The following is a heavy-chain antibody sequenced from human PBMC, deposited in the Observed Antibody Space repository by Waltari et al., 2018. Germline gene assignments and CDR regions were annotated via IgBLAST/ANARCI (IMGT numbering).Heavy chain of an antibody. V-gene: IGHV3-48*03. J-gene: IGHJ6*02. Sequence: EVQLVESGGGLVQPGGSLRLSCAASGFTFSSYEMNWVSQDPRKGLEWVSYISSSGSTIYYADSVKGRFTISRDNAKNSLYLQMNSLRAEDTAVYYCARQGYSYGYYYYGMDVWGQGTTVTVSS. CDR3: ARQGYSYGYYYYGMDV. D-gene: IGHD5-18*01. CDR1: GFTFSSYE. CDR2: ISSSGSTI.